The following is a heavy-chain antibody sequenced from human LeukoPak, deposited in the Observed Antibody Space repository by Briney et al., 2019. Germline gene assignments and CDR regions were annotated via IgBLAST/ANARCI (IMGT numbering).Heavy chain of an antibody. CDR2: INHSGST. CDR1: GGSFSGYY. V-gene: IGHV4-34*01. CDR3: ARGDCSSNSCYGFDP. Sequence: PSETLSLTCAVYGGSFSGYYCSWIRQPPGKGLEWIGEINHSGSTNYNPSLKSRVTISVDTSKNQFSLKLSSVTAADKAVSYWARGDCSSNSCYGFDPWGQGTLVTVSS. D-gene: IGHD2-2*01. J-gene: IGHJ5*02.